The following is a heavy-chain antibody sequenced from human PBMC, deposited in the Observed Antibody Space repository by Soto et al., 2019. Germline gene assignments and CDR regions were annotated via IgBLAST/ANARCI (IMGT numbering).Heavy chain of an antibody. Sequence: SETLSLTCSFSVVSISGSYWSWIRHSPGKGLEWLGYVYYTGSTNYSPSLRSRVSISVDTSKNEFSLRLSSVTAADTAVYFCARRVAVIAAHIEYWGEGTHVIVSS. V-gene: IGHV4-59*01. CDR2: VYYTGST. J-gene: IGHJ4*02. CDR3: ARRVAVIAAHIEY. CDR1: VVSISGSY. D-gene: IGHD2-21*01.